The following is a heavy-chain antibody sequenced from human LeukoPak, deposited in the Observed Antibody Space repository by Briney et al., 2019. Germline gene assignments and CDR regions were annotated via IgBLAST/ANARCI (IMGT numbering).Heavy chain of an antibody. CDR3: AKSLLAFTGSSWYVDY. CDR2: ISNDGSNK. D-gene: IGHD6-13*01. CDR1: GFTLSSYA. V-gene: IGHV3-30*04. Sequence: QTGGSLRLSCAASGFTLSSYAIHWVRQAPGKGLEWVAFISNDGSNKYYADSVKGRFTISRDNSKNTLYLQMNSLRAEDTAVYYCAKSLLAFTGSSWYVDYWGQGTLVTVSS. J-gene: IGHJ4*02.